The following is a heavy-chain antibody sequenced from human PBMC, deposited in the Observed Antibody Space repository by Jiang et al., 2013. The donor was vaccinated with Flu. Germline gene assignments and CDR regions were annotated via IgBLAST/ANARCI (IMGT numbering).Heavy chain of an antibody. CDR1: GDSVSSNLVT. CDR2: TYYRSKWSN. Sequence: QTLSLTCAISGDSVSSNLVTWNWIRQSPSRGLEWLGRTYYRSKWSNDYAASVKSRITINSDTSKNHFSLQLNSMIPGDTAVYFCARATGVYFDYWGQGTLVTVSS. D-gene: IGHD1-1*01. CDR3: ARATGVYFDY. J-gene: IGHJ4*02. V-gene: IGHV6-1*01.